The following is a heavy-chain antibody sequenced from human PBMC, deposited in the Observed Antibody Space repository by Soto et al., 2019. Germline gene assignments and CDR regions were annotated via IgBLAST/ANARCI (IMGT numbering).Heavy chain of an antibody. V-gene: IGHV4-59*01. CDR1: GGSISSYY. J-gene: IGHJ6*03. D-gene: IGHD6-13*01. Sequence: SETLSLTCTVSGGSISSYYWSWIRQPPGKGLEWIGYIYYSGSTIYNPSLKSRVTISVDTSKNQFSLKLSSLTAADTAVYYCARVGQQLVPYYCYYMDVWGKGTTVTVSS. CDR2: IYYSGST. CDR3: ARVGQQLVPYYCYYMDV.